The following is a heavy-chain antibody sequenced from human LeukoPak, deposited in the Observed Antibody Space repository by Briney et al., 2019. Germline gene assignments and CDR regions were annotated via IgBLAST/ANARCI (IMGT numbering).Heavy chain of an antibody. J-gene: IGHJ4*02. Sequence: GASVKVSCKASGYTFTSYYMRWVRQAPGQGLEWMGWISAYNSKTNYAQNLQGRVTMTTDPSTSTAYMELRSLRSDDTAVYYCARDMPGVAGADYWGQGTLVTVSS. CDR2: ISAYNSKT. CDR3: ARDMPGVAGADY. V-gene: IGHV1-18*04. D-gene: IGHD2-2*01. CDR1: GYTFTSYY.